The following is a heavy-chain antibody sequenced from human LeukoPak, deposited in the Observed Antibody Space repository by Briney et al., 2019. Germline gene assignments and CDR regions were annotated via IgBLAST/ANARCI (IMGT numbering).Heavy chain of an antibody. V-gene: IGHV1-18*01. D-gene: IGHD6-13*01. CDR1: GYTFTSYG. J-gene: IGHJ4*02. CDR2: ISAYNGNT. CDR3: ARDLRERRSSWLKFDY. Sequence: ASVKVSCKASGYTFTSYGISWVRQAPGQGLEWMGWISAYNGNTNYAQKLQGRVTMTTDTSTSTAYMELRSLRSDDTAVYYCARDLRERRSSWLKFDYWGQGPLVTVSS.